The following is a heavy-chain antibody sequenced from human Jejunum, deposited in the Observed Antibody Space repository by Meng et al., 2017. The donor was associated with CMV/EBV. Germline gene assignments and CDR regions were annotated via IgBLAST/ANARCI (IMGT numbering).Heavy chain of an antibody. CDR2: VHYTETT. CDR3: AADISTAWFYY. CDR1: GDSIISGRHF. J-gene: IGHJ4*02. Sequence: QGRQQGAGPGLGKPSETLSLTCPVSGDSIISGRHFWGWIRQAPGKGLEWIATVHYTETTHYNPSLRSRITISVDTAKNQISLKVSSLTAADTAIYYCAADISTAWFYYWGQGSLVTVSS. V-gene: IGHV4-39*07. D-gene: IGHD2-2*01.